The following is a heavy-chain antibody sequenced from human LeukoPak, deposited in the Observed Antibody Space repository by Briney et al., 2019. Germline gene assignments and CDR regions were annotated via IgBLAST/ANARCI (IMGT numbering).Heavy chain of an antibody. CDR2: INWNGGST. V-gene: IGHV3-20*04. CDR3: ARDHSTGPMYYDFWSGYCSSYMDV. J-gene: IGHJ6*03. D-gene: IGHD3-3*01. Sequence: GGSLRLSCAVSGFTFDDYGMSWVRQAPGKGLEWVSGINWNGGSTGYADSVKGRFTISRDNAKNSLYLQMNSLRAEDTALYYCARDHSTGPMYYDFWSGYCSSYMDVWGKGTTVTVSS. CDR1: GFTFDDYG.